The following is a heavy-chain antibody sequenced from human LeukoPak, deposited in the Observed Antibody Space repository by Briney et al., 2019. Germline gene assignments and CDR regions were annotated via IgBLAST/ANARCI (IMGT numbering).Heavy chain of an antibody. D-gene: IGHD4-23*01. Sequence: ASGKVSCKASGYTYTSYDINWVRQASGQWLEWMGWMNPNSGNTGYAQKFQGRVTMTRNTSISTAYMELSSLRSEDTAVYYCARDGGNYYYYGMDVWGQGTTVTVSS. CDR3: ARDGGNYYYYGMDV. V-gene: IGHV1-8*01. CDR2: MNPNSGNT. J-gene: IGHJ6*02. CDR1: GYTYTSYD.